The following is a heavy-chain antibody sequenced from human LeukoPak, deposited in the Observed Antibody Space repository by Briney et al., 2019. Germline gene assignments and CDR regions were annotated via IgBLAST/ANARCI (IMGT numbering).Heavy chain of an antibody. CDR2: INPNSGGT. Sequence: GASVKVSCKASGYTFTGYYMHWVRQAPGQGLEWMGWINPNSGGTNYAQKFQGRVTMTRDTSISTAYMELSRLRSDDTAVYYCARGGGADINVLRYFDWLLYPPGNWGQGTLVTVSS. CDR1: GYTFTGYY. CDR3: ARGGGADINVLRYFDWLLYPPGN. V-gene: IGHV1-2*02. D-gene: IGHD3-9*01. J-gene: IGHJ4*02.